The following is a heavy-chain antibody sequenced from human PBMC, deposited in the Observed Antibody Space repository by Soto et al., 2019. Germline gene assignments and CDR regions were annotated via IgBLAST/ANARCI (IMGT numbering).Heavy chain of an antibody. Sequence: SEALSLTCTVSGASIRSTDYYWSWIRQAPGKGLEWIGYVYYTGSTYYNPSLMSRLTISVDTSKNQFSLKLTSVTAAETAVYYCVRTAREGAVAPHWFDRWGQGTQVTVSS. V-gene: IGHV4-30-4*01. CDR3: VRTAREGAVAPHWFDR. J-gene: IGHJ5*02. CDR2: VYYTGST. D-gene: IGHD2-21*02. CDR1: GASIRSTDYY.